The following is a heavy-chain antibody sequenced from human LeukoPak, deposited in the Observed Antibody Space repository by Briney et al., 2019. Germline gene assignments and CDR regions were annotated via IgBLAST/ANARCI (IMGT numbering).Heavy chain of an antibody. Sequence: PSETLSLTCTVSGYSISSGYYWGWIRQPPGKGLEWIGSIYHSGSTYYNPSLKRRVTISVDTSKNQFSLKLSSVTAADTAVYYCARELRTLFDYWGQGTLVTVSS. CDR2: IYHSGST. D-gene: IGHD5-12*01. CDR1: GYSISSGYY. J-gene: IGHJ4*02. V-gene: IGHV4-38-2*02. CDR3: ARELRTLFDY.